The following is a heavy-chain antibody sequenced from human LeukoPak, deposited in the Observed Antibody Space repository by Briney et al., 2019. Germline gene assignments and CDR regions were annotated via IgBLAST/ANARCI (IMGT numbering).Heavy chain of an antibody. Sequence: ASVKVSCKASGYTFTGYYMHWVRQAPGQGLEWMGWINPNSGGTNYAQKFQGRVTMTRDTSISTAYMELSRLRSDDTAVYYCARGREGYCSGGSCYLHYYFDSWGQGTLVTVSS. CDR1: GYTFTGYY. D-gene: IGHD2-15*01. CDR2: INPNSGGT. CDR3: ARGREGYCSGGSCYLHYYFDS. V-gene: IGHV1-2*02. J-gene: IGHJ4*02.